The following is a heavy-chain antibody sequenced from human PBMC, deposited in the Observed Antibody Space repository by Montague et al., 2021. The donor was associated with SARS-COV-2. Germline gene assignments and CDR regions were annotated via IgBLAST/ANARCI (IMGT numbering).Heavy chain of an antibody. CDR3: ARDDYVWGSYRYSQYNWFDP. Sequence: SQRLSWAASGFTFSSYSMNWVRQAPGKGLEWVSSISSSSSYIYYADSVKGRFTISRDNAKNSLYLQMNSLRAEDTAVYYCARDDYVWGSYRYSQYNWFDPWGQGTLVTVSS. D-gene: IGHD3-16*02. CDR2: ISSSSSYI. J-gene: IGHJ5*02. CDR1: GFTFSSYS. V-gene: IGHV3-21*01.